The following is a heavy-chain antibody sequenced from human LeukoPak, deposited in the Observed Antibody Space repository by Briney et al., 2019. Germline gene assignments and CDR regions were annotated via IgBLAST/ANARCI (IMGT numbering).Heavy chain of an antibody. V-gene: IGHV3-30*02. CDR2: TRYDGNNK. J-gene: IGHJ6*04. D-gene: IGHD4-17*01. CDR1: GFTFSVSV. Sequence: PGGSLRLSCAASGFTFSVSVMNWVRQAPCKGLEWVAFTRYDGNNKYYADSVKGRFTISRDNSKNTLYLQMNRLRADDTAVYYCAKVSVTTLMDVWGKGTTVTVSS. CDR3: AKVSVTTLMDV.